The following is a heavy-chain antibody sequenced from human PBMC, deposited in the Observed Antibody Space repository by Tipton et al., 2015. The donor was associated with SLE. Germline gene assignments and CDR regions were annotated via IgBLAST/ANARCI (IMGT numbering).Heavy chain of an antibody. CDR2: ISYSGST. CDR1: GGSISSYY. V-gene: IGHV4-59*01. J-gene: IGHJ3*01. Sequence: TLSLTCTVYGGSISSYYWSWIRQYPGKGLEWIGYISYSGSTNYNPSLKSRVTISVDTSKNQFSLKLSSVTAADTAVYYCARDNLNVFDVWGQGTMVSVSS. CDR3: ARDNLNVFDV. D-gene: IGHD1-20*01.